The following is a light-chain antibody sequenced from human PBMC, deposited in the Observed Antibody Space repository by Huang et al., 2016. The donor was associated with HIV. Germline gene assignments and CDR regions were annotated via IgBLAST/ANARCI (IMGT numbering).Light chain of an antibody. V-gene: IGKV3-11*01. CDR1: QSVRSY. J-gene: IGKJ4*01. CDR3: QQRSAWPLT. CDR2: DAS. Sequence: EIVLTQSPATLSLYPGERATLSCRASQSVRSYLAWYQQKPGHAPRLLIYDASNRATGIPARFSGSGSGTDFTLTISNLQSEDFAVYYCQQRSAWPLTFGGGTKVEI.